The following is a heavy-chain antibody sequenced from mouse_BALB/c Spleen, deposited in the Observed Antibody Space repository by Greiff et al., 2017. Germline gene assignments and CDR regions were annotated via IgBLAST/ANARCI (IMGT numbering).Heavy chain of an antibody. J-gene: IGHJ1*01. Sequence: EVQRVESGGGLVKPGGSLKLSCAASGFAFSSYDMSWVRQTPEKRLEWVAYISSGGGSTYYPDTVKGRFTISRDNAKNTLYLQMSSLKSEDTAMYYCARQIYYGNVGYFDVWGAGTTVTVSS. CDR2: ISSGGGST. V-gene: IGHV5-12-1*01. CDR3: ARQIYYGNVGYFDV. CDR1: GFAFSSYD. D-gene: IGHD2-1*01.